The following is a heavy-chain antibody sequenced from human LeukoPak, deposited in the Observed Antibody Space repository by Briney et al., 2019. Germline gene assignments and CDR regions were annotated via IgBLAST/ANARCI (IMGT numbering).Heavy chain of an antibody. D-gene: IGHD4-17*01. CDR3: ARGPMTAVDH. V-gene: IGHV1-46*01. CDR1: GYTFTRYY. Sequence: ASVTVSCKASGYTFTRYYMHWVRQAPGQGLEWMGGINPSGGSATYAQKFQGRVTMTRDTSTSTVYMELSSLRSEDMAVYYCARGPMTAVDHWGQGTLVTVSS. J-gene: IGHJ4*02. CDR2: INPSGGSA.